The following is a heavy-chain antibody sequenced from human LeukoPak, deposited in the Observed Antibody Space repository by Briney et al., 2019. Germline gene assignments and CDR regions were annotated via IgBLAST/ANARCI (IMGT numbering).Heavy chain of an antibody. Sequence: ASVKVSCKASGYTFTGYYMHWVRQAPGQGLEWMGWINPNSGGTNYAQKFQGRVTMTTDTSTSTAYMELRSLRSDDTAVYYCAREGNSSPTGDYWGQGTLVTVSS. J-gene: IGHJ4*02. CDR2: INPNSGGT. D-gene: IGHD6-13*01. CDR1: GYTFTGYY. CDR3: AREGNSSPTGDY. V-gene: IGHV1-2*02.